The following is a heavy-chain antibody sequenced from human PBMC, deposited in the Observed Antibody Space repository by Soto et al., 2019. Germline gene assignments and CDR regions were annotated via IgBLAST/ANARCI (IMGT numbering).Heavy chain of an antibody. CDR2: IIPILGTA. CDR1: GGTFSSYA. V-gene: IGHV1-69*13. Sequence: ASVKVSCKASGGTFSSYAISWVRQAPGQGLEWMGGIIPILGTANYAQKFQGRVTITADESTSTAYMELSSLRSEDTAVYYCARERYDFWSGYSHDYYYYGMDVWGQGTTVTVSS. J-gene: IGHJ6*02. CDR3: ARERYDFWSGYSHDYYYYGMDV. D-gene: IGHD3-3*01.